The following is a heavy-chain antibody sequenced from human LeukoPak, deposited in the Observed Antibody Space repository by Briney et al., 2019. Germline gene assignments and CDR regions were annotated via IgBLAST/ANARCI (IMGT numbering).Heavy chain of an antibody. Sequence: PGGSLRLSCAASGFTFSSYSMNWVRQAPGKGLEWVSYISSSSSMIYYADSVKGRSTISRDNAKNSLYLQMKSLRDEDTAIYYCARDYGDLPARVPYFDYWGQGTLVTVSS. V-gene: IGHV3-48*02. CDR2: ISSSSSMI. D-gene: IGHD4-17*01. CDR1: GFTFSSYS. J-gene: IGHJ4*02. CDR3: ARDYGDLPARVPYFDY.